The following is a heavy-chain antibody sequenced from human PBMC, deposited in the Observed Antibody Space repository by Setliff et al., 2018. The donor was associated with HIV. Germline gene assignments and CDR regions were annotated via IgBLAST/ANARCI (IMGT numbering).Heavy chain of an antibody. J-gene: IGHJ4*02. CDR1: GGSISSYY. Sequence: KTSETLSLTCSVSGGSISSYYWSWIRQPAGKGLEWIGRIYSAGWTIYNPALESRVTMSVDTSKNQFSLSLSSMTAADTAVYYCARSIYGSGSQPLDYWGQGILVTVSS. CDR3: ARSIYGSGSQPLDY. CDR2: IYSAGWT. V-gene: IGHV4-4*07. D-gene: IGHD3-10*01.